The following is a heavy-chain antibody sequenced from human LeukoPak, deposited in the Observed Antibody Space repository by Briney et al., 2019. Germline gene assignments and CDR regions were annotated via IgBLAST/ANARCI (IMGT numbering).Heavy chain of an antibody. J-gene: IGHJ6*03. CDR3: ARLGPRLWFDYYYYMDV. V-gene: IGHV4-34*01. CDR2: INHSGST. D-gene: IGHD3-10*01. CDR1: GGSFSGYY. Sequence: PSETLSLTCAVYGGSFSGYYWSWIRQPPGKGLEWIGEINHSGSTNYNPSLKSRVTISVDTSKNQFSLKLSSVTAADTAVYYCARLGPRLWFDYYYYMDVWGKGTTVTISS.